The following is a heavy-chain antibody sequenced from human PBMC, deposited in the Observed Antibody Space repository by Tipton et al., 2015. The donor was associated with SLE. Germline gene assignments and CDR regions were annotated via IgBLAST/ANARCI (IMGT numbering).Heavy chain of an antibody. Sequence: SLRLSCAASGFTFSSYAMHWVRQAPGKGLEWVAVISYDGSNKYYADSVKGRFTISRDNSKNTLYLQMNSLRAEDTAVYYCARASDYELIDFDYWGQGTLVTVSS. CDR3: ARASDYELIDFDY. V-gene: IGHV3-30-3*01. D-gene: IGHD5-12*01. J-gene: IGHJ4*02. CDR1: GFTFSSYA. CDR2: ISYDGSNK.